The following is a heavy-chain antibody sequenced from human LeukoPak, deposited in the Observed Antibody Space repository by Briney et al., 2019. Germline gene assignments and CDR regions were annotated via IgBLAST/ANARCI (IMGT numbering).Heavy chain of an antibody. CDR2: ISYDGSNK. CDR3: AKVDYSNYLSYYFDY. D-gene: IGHD4-11*01. V-gene: IGHV3-30-3*01. Sequence: QPGRSLRLSCAASGFTFSSYAMHWVRQAPGKGLEWVAIISYDGSNKYYADSVKGRFTISRDNSKNTLYLQMNSLRAEDTAIYYCAKVDYSNYLSYYFDYWGQGTLVTVSS. CDR1: GFTFSSYA. J-gene: IGHJ4*02.